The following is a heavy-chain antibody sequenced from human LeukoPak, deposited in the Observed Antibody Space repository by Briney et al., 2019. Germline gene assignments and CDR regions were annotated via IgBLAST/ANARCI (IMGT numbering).Heavy chain of an antibody. Sequence: GGSLRLSCAASGFTFTIYTMSWVRQAPGKRLEWVSAISGSGVTTYYADSVKGRFTISRDNSKNTLFLQMNSLRAEDTAVYYCARDRHSSGWADAFDIWGQGTMVTVSS. CDR2: ISGSGVTT. D-gene: IGHD6-19*01. CDR3: ARDRHSSGWADAFDI. CDR1: GFTFTIYT. V-gene: IGHV3-23*01. J-gene: IGHJ3*02.